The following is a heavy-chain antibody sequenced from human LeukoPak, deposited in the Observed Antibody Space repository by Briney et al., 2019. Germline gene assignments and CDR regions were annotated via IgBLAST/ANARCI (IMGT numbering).Heavy chain of an antibody. CDR3: ARDPANTVTTTPRGWGSHDY. CDR1: GFTFSSYA. Sequence: PGRSLRLSCAASGFTFSSYAMHWVRQAPGKGLEWVAVISYDGSNKYYADSVKGRFTISRDNSKNTLYLQMNSLRAEDTAVYYCARDPANTVTTTPRGWGSHDYWGQGTLVTVSS. D-gene: IGHD4-17*01. J-gene: IGHJ4*02. CDR2: ISYDGSNK. V-gene: IGHV3-30-3*01.